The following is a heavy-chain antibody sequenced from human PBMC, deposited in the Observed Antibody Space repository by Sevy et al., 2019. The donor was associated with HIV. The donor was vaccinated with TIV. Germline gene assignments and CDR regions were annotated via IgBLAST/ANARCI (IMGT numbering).Heavy chain of an antibody. V-gene: IGHV4-31*03. CDR3: ARDEHHHYYDSSGTEYYYYGMDV. Sequence: SETLSLTCTVSGGSISSGGYYWSWIRQHPGKGLEWIGYIYYSGSTYYNPSLKSRVTISVDTSKNQFSLKRSSVTAADPAVYYCARDEHHHYYDSSGTEYYYYGMDVWGQRTTVTVSS. J-gene: IGHJ6*02. CDR2: IYYSGST. CDR1: GGSISSGGYY. D-gene: IGHD3-22*01.